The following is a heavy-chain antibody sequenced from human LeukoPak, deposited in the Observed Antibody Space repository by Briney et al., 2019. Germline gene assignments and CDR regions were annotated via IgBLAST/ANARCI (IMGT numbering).Heavy chain of an antibody. V-gene: IGHV1-69*13. CDR1: GGTFSSYA. CDR2: IIPIFGTA. D-gene: IGHD5-24*01. CDR3: ARCPLQYGPPYYFDY. J-gene: IGHJ4*02. Sequence: SVKVSCKASGGTFSSYAISWVRQAPGQGLEWMGGIIPIFGTANYAQKFQGRVTITADESTSTAYMELSSLRSEDTAVYYCARCPLQYGPPYYFDYWGQGTLVTVSS.